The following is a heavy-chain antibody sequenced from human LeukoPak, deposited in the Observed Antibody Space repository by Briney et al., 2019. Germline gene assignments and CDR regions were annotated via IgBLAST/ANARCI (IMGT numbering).Heavy chain of an antibody. CDR1: GGSISSSSYY. CDR2: IYYSGST. V-gene: IGHV4-39*07. CDR3: ARDPSIAAADTPVDY. Sequence: SETLSLTCTVSGGSISSSSYYWGWIRQPPGKGLEWIGSIYYSGSTYYNPSLKSRVTISVDTSKNQFSLKLSSVTAADTAVYYCARDPSIAAADTPVDYWGQGTLVTVSS. D-gene: IGHD6-13*01. J-gene: IGHJ4*02.